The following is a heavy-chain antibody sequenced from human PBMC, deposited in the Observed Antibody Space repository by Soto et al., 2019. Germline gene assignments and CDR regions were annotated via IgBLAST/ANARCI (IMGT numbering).Heavy chain of an antibody. Sequence: QVQLVQSGAEVKKPGSSVKVSCKASGGTFSSYTMSWVRQAPGQGVEWMGRIIPILGIANYAQKFQGRVTITADKSTSTAYMELSSLRSEDTAVYYCARGDTDCSSTSCYVYWGQGTLVTVSS. V-gene: IGHV1-69*02. CDR2: IIPILGIA. J-gene: IGHJ4*02. CDR1: GGTFSSYT. D-gene: IGHD2-2*01. CDR3: ARGDTDCSSTSCYVY.